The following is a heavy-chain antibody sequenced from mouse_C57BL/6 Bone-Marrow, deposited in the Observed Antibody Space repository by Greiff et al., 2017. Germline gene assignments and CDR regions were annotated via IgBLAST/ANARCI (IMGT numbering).Heavy chain of an antibody. CDR3: ARSRWLLNMDY. Sequence: VQLQQPGAELVKPGASVKLSCKASGYTFTSYWMHWVKQRPGQGLAWIGMIHPNSGSTNYNEKFKSKATLTVDKSSSTAYMQLSSLTSEDSAVYYCARSRWLLNMDYWGQGTSGTVSA. V-gene: IGHV1-64*01. J-gene: IGHJ4*01. D-gene: IGHD2-3*01. CDR1: GYTFTSYW. CDR2: IHPNSGST.